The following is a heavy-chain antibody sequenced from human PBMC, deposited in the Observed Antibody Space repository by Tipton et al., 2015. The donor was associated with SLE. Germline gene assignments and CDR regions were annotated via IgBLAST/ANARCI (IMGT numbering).Heavy chain of an antibody. Sequence: TLSLTCTVSGGSISSGNYYWSWIRQPAGKGLEWIGRIYTSGNANYNPSLKSRVTISLDTSKNQFSLKLSSVTAADTAVYYCARSRGPSGWYFDYWGQGTLVTVSS. D-gene: IGHD6-19*01. CDR3: ARSRGPSGWYFDY. CDR2: IYTSGNA. CDR1: GGSISSGNYY. V-gene: IGHV4-61*02. J-gene: IGHJ4*02.